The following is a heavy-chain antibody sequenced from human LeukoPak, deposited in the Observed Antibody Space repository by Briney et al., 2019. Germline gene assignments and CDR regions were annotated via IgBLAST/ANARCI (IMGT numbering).Heavy chain of an antibody. J-gene: IGHJ6*03. D-gene: IGHD6-13*01. CDR1: GFTFSSYW. CDR3: ASRYSSSWYYYYYYMDV. Sequence: GGSLRLSCAASGFTFSSYWLSWVRQAPRKGLEWVANIKQDGSEKFYVDSVKGRFTISRDNAKNSLYLQMNSLRAEDTAVYYCASRYSSSWYYYYYYMDVWGKGTTVTVSS. V-gene: IGHV3-7*01. CDR2: IKQDGSEK.